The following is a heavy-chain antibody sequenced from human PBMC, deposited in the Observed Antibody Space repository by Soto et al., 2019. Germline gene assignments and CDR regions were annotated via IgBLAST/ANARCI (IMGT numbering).Heavy chain of an antibody. CDR3: ARDQCRYCSGGSCFAPTQGFDY. J-gene: IGHJ4*02. CDR2: ISYDGSNK. V-gene: IGHV3-30-3*01. Sequence: GGSLRLSCGVSGFTFRSYAMYWVLQAPGKGMEWLAVISYDGSNKYYADSVKRRFSISRDNSKNTLYLQMNSLRAEDTAVYYCARDQCRYCSGGSCFAPTQGFDYWGQGTLVTVYS. CDR1: GFTFRSYA. D-gene: IGHD2-15*01.